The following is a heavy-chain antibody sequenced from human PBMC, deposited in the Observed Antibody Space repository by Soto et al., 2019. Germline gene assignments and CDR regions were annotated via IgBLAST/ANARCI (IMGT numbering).Heavy chain of an antibody. CDR2: ISGSGGST. CDR1: GFTFSSYA. CDR3: AKDQSIPPPTYYYDSSGYYRFDY. Sequence: GGSLRLSCAASGFTFSSYAMSWVRQAPGKGLEWVSAISGSGGSTYYADSVKGRFTISRDNSKNTLYLQMNSLRAEDTAVYYCAKDQSIPPPTYYYDSSGYYRFDYWGQGTLVTVSS. V-gene: IGHV3-23*01. J-gene: IGHJ4*02. D-gene: IGHD3-22*01.